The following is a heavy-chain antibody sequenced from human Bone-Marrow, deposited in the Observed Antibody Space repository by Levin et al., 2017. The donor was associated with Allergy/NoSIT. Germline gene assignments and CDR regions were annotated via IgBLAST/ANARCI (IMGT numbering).Heavy chain of an antibody. Sequence: PGESLKISCKTSGYTFTSFDINWVRQATGQGLEWMGWMYPNSDNAGYAQKFQGRVTMTRNTSISTAYMELSSLRSEDTAIYYCARGELGSGYLFDYWGQGTLVTVSS. D-gene: IGHD5-12*01. V-gene: IGHV1-8*01. J-gene: IGHJ4*02. CDR3: ARGELGSGYLFDY. CDR2: MYPNSDNA. CDR1: GYTFTSFD.